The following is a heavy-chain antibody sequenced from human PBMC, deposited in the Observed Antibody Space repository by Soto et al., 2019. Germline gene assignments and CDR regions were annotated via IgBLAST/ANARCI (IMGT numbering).Heavy chain of an antibody. Sequence: QVQLVESGGGVVQPGRSLRLSCAASGFTFSSYAMHWVRQAPGKGLEWVAVISYDGSNKYYADSVKGRFTISRDNSKNTLYLQMNSLRAEDTALYYCARESTYGSGGLGYFDYWGQGTLVTVSS. CDR3: ARESTYGSGGLGYFDY. CDR2: ISYDGSNK. J-gene: IGHJ4*02. CDR1: GFTFSSYA. D-gene: IGHD3-10*01. V-gene: IGHV3-30-3*01.